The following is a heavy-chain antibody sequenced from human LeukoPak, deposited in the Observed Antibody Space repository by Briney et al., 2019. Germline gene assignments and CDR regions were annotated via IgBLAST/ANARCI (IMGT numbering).Heavy chain of an antibody. D-gene: IGHD6-19*01. J-gene: IGHJ4*02. CDR1: GFTFSSHA. V-gene: IGHV3-64*02. Sequence: TGGSLRLSCVASGFTFSSHAMHWVRQAPGKGLGYVSTINSNGDDTYYVDSVKGRFTISRDNSKNTLYLQMGSLRTEDMAVYYCARGRGHSTGWYYFDYWGQGTLVTVSS. CDR2: INSNGDDT. CDR3: ARGRGHSTGWYYFDY.